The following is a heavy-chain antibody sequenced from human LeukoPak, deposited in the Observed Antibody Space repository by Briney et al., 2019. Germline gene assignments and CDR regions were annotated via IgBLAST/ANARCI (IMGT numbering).Heavy chain of an antibody. Sequence: GASVKVSCKASGYTFTGYYMHWVRQAPGQGLEWMGWINPNSGGTNYAQKFQGRVTMTRDTSISTAYMELSRLRSDDTAVYYCARGLYYYGSGSCSGDYWGQGTLVTVSP. CDR1: GYTFTGYY. D-gene: IGHD3-10*01. V-gene: IGHV1-2*02. CDR2: INPNSGGT. J-gene: IGHJ4*02. CDR3: ARGLYYYGSGSCSGDY.